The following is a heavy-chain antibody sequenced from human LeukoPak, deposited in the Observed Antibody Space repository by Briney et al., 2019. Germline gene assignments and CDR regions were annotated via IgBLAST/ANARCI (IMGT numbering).Heavy chain of an antibody. J-gene: IGHJ5*02. CDR1: GFTFSSCG. V-gene: IGHV3-23*01. CDR3: ARGSGTMVRGVANWFDP. CDR2: ISGSGGRT. D-gene: IGHD3-10*01. Sequence: PGGSLRLSCAASGFTFSSCGMSWVRQTPGKGLEWVSGISGSGGRTYQADSVKGRFTISRDNSKNTLYLQMNSLRAEDTAVYYCARGSGTMVRGVANWFDPWGQGTLVTVSS.